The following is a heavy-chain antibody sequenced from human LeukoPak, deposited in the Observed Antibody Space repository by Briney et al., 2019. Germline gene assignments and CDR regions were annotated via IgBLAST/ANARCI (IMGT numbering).Heavy chain of an antibody. D-gene: IGHD3-22*01. V-gene: IGHV4-34*01. CDR1: GGSFSGYY. Sequence: SETLSLTCAVYGGSFSGYYWSWIRQPPGKGLEWLGEINHSGSTNYNPSLKSRVTISVDTSKNQFSLKLSSVTAADTAVYYCARGDEYYYDSSGYFYYFDYWGQGTLVTVSS. CDR3: ARGDEYYYDSSGYFYYFDY. CDR2: INHSGST. J-gene: IGHJ4*02.